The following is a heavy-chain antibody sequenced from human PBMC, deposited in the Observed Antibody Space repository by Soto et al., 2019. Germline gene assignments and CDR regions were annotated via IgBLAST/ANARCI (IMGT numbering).Heavy chain of an antibody. CDR3: PRDVRLPDGDSTPYYYYYGMDV. J-gene: IGHJ6*02. D-gene: IGHD4-17*01. V-gene: IGHV1-18*01. Sequence: QVQLVQSGAEVKKPGASVKVSCKASGYTFTSYGISWVRQAPGQGLEWMGWISAYNGNTNHAQKLQGRVTMTTDTSQSTAYMELRSLRSDDTAVYYCPRDVRLPDGDSTPYYYYYGMDVWGQGTTVTFSS. CDR2: ISAYNGNT. CDR1: GYTFTSYG.